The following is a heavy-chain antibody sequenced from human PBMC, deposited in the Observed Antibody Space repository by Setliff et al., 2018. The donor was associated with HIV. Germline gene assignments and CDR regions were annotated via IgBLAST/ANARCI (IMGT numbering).Heavy chain of an antibody. V-gene: IGHV4-4*09. CDR1: GGSISTSY. D-gene: IGHD3-22*01. Sequence: SETLSLTCTVSGGSISTSYWNWIRQPPGKGLEWIAYIYISGTTNYNPSLKSRVTISLDTSRNQFSLKLSSVTAADTAVYYCARGLSFYDPGGFDYWGQGTLVTVSS. CDR2: IYISGTT. J-gene: IGHJ4*02. CDR3: ARGLSFYDPGGFDY.